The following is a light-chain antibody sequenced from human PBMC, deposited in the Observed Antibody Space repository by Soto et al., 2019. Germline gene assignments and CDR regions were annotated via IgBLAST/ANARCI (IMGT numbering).Light chain of an antibody. J-gene: IGKJ1*01. CDR2: IES. CDR3: QQSGSSPWT. CDR1: QSISSSY. V-gene: IGKV3-20*01. Sequence: EMVLTQSPGTLSLSPGERATLSCRASQSISSSYLAWYQQRPGQAPRLLIYIESSRATGIPDRFSGSGSGTDFTLTITRLEPEDFAVYYCQQSGSSPWTFGQGTKVEIK.